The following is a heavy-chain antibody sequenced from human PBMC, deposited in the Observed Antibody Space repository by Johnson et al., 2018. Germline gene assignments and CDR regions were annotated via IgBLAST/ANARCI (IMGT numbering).Heavy chain of an antibody. J-gene: IGHJ6*02. Sequence: VQLQESGGGLVKPGGSLRLSCAVSEFTFSSYSMNWVRQAPGKGLEWVSSISSVSTYIYYADSVKGRFTISRDNTGNSLYLQMNSLRAGDTAVYCCARISGARGARGYYYGMDVWGQGTTVTGSS. CDR1: EFTFSSYS. CDR2: ISSVSTYI. V-gene: IGHV3-21*06. CDR3: ARISGARGARGYYYGMDV. D-gene: IGHD3-10*01.